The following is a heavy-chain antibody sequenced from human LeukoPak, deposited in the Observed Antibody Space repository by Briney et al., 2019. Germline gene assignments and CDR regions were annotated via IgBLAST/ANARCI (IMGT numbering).Heavy chain of an antibody. J-gene: IGHJ4*02. V-gene: IGHV1-46*01. CDR2: FNPSENST. CDR3: ATSAFDY. CDR1: GYTFTSYY. Sequence: ASVKVSCKASGYTFTSYYTHWVRQAPGQGLEWMGTFNPSENSTSYAQKFQGRVTLTRDTSTSTVYMELSSLRSDDTAVYYCATSAFDYWGQGTLVTVPS. D-gene: IGHD2-15*01.